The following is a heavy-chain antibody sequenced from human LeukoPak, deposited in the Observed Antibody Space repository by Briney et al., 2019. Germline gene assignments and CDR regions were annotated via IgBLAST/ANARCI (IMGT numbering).Heavy chain of an antibody. V-gene: IGHV3-23*01. CDR3: AKDRLGFLGYFQH. Sequence: SRGSLRLSCAASGFTFSSYAMNWVRQAPGRGLEWVSVITGSGGSTYHADSVKGRFTISRDNSKNTLYLQMNSLRAEDTAVYYCAKDRLGFLGYFQHWGQGTLVTVSS. J-gene: IGHJ1*01. CDR1: GFTFSSYA. D-gene: IGHD4-11*01. CDR2: ITGSGGST.